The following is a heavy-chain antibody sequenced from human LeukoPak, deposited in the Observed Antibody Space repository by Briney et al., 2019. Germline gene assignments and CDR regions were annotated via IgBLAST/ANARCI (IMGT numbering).Heavy chain of an antibody. CDR1: GGSISSSSYY. CDR2: IYYSGST. J-gene: IGHJ6*02. D-gene: IGHD3-16*01. Sequence: SETLSLTCTVSGGSISSSSYYWGWIRQPPGKGLEWIGSIYYSGSTYYNPSLKSRVTISVDTSKNQFSLKLSSVTAADTAVYYCARLLGEPLFYYYYYGMDVWGQGTTVTVSS. V-gene: IGHV4-39*01. CDR3: ARLLGEPLFYYYYYGMDV.